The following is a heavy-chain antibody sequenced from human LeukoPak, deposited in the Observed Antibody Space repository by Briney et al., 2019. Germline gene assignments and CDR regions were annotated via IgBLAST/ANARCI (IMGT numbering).Heavy chain of an antibody. Sequence: LVKVSCKASGGTFSSYAISWVRQAPGQGLEWMGGIIPIFGTANYAQKFQGRVTITTDESTSPAYMELSSLRSEDTAVYYCARAADYYEVFDIWGQGTMVTVSS. CDR3: ARAADYYEVFDI. V-gene: IGHV1-69*05. D-gene: IGHD3-22*01. J-gene: IGHJ3*02. CDR2: IIPIFGTA. CDR1: GGTFSSYA.